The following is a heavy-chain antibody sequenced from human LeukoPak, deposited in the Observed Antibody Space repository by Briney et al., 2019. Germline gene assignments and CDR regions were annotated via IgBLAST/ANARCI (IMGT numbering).Heavy chain of an antibody. V-gene: IGHV3-30*02. CDR2: IRYDGSNK. J-gene: IGHJ4*02. CDR1: GFTFSSYG. Sequence: PGGSLRLSCTASGFTFSSYGMHWVRQAPGKGMEWVAFIRYDGSNKYYADSVKGRFTTSRDNSKISLYLQMNSLKTEDTAVYYCTRGGLRIYYDSISDYWGQGTLVTVSS. CDR3: TRGGLRIYYDSISDY. D-gene: IGHD3-22*01.